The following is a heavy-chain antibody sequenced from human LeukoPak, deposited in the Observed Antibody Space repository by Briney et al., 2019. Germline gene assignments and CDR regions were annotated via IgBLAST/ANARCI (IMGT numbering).Heavy chain of an antibody. CDR3: ARDLVGSGWALFDY. Sequence: GGSLRLSCAASGFTFSSYAMHWVRQVPGKGLEWVAVISYDGSNKYYADSVKGRFTISRDNSKNTLYLQMNSLRAEDTAVYYCARDLVGSGWALFDYWGQGTLVTVSS. CDR1: GFTFSSYA. J-gene: IGHJ4*02. CDR2: ISYDGSNK. V-gene: IGHV3-30*04. D-gene: IGHD6-19*01.